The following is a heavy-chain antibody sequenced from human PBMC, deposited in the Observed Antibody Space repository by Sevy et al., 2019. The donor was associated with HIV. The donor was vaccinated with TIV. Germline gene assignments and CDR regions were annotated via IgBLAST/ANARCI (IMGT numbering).Heavy chain of an antibody. D-gene: IGHD2-2*01. CDR2: IKSDSDGGTT. Sequence: GGSLRLSCAASGLTLSYAWMNWVRQAPGKGLEWVGHIKSDSDGGTTDFATPVKGRFIISRDDSKNTLYLQMNSLKTGDTALYCTARNFDFWGRGTLVTVSS. CDR1: GLTLSYAW. CDR3: ARNFDF. V-gene: IGHV3-15*07. J-gene: IGHJ4*02.